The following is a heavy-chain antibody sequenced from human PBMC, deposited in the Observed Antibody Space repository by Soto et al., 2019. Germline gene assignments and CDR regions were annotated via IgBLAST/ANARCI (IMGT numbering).Heavy chain of an antibody. J-gene: IGHJ3*02. CDR1: GYSISSGYY. CDR2: IYHSGST. CDR3: ARVGSYYYDSSGYYYGGAFDI. D-gene: IGHD3-22*01. Sequence: SETLSLTCAVSGYSISSGYYWGWIRQPPGKGLERIGSIYHSGSTYYNPSLKSRVTISVDTSKNQFSLKLSSVTAADTAVYYCARVGSYYYDSSGYYYGGAFDIWGQGTMVTVSS. V-gene: IGHV4-38-2*01.